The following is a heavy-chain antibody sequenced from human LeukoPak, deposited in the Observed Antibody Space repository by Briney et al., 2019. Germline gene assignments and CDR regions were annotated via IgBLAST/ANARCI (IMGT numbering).Heavy chain of an antibody. CDR3: ARENTGSYRQLDY. J-gene: IGHJ4*02. CDR1: GGSISSYY. Sequence: SETLSLTCTVSGGSISSYYWSWIRQPAGKGLEWIGRIYSGGSTNYNPSLKSRVTMSVDSSNNQFSLKLSSVTAADTAVFYCARENTGSYRQLDYWGQGTLVTVYS. D-gene: IGHD1-26*01. CDR2: IYSGGST. V-gene: IGHV4-4*07.